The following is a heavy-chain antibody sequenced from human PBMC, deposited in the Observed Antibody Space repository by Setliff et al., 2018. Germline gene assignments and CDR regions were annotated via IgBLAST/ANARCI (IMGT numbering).Heavy chain of an antibody. CDR3: ARHKGYYDGSGYYYPNAFDI. J-gene: IGHJ3*02. V-gene: IGHV5-51*01. D-gene: IGHD3-22*01. Sequence: GESLKISCRGSGYTFTNYWIAWVRQMPGKGLEWMGIINPGDSDTRYSPSFQGQVTISADKSISTAYLQWSSLKASDTAMYYCARHKGYYDGSGYYYPNAFDIWGQGTMVTVSS. CDR1: GYTFTNYW. CDR2: INPGDSDT.